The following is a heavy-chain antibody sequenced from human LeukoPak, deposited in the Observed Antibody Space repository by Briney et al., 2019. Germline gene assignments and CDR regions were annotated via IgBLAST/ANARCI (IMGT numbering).Heavy chain of an antibody. CDR1: GYVFSYYY. Sequence: GAAGKVSCKASGYVFSYYYTRWVRQAPGRGFGWMGCISLYSGATKLAQKFQGRVTLTRDTSISTAYVELSNLVSDDTRVYYCVSWAGGNSDVAPFDYWGQGTLVIVSS. J-gene: IGHJ4*02. CDR2: ISLYSGAT. D-gene: IGHD2-21*01. CDR3: VSWAGGNSDVAPFDY. V-gene: IGHV1-2*02.